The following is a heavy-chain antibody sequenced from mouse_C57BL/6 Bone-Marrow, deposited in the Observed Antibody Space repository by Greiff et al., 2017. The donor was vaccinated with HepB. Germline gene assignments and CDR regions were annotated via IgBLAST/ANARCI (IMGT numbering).Heavy chain of an antibody. CDR3: ARSAMITTGKAYFDY. Sequence: QVQLQQSGAELVRPGTSVKVSCKASGYAFTNYLIEWVKQRPGQGLEWIGVINPGSGGTNYNEKFKGKATLTADKSSITAYMQLSSLTSEDSAVYFCARSAMITTGKAYFDYWGQGTTLTVSS. V-gene: IGHV1-54*01. CDR2: INPGSGGT. D-gene: IGHD2-4*01. CDR1: GYAFTNYL. J-gene: IGHJ2*01.